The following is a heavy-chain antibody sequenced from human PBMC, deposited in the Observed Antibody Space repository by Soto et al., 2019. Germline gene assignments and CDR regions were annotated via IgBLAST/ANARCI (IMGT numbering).Heavy chain of an antibody. D-gene: IGHD3-10*01. CDR1: GFSFTTSGMC. Sequence: SGPTLVNPTQTLTLTCTSSGFSFTTSGMCVSWIRQPPGKALEWLALIDWDDDKFYVTSLKTRLTTSRDTSKNQVVLTMTNMDPLDTATYYCARNFYDTGNYYARIDYWGPGTLVTVSS. CDR3: ARNFYDTGNYYARIDY. CDR2: IDWDDDK. V-gene: IGHV2-70*01. J-gene: IGHJ4*02.